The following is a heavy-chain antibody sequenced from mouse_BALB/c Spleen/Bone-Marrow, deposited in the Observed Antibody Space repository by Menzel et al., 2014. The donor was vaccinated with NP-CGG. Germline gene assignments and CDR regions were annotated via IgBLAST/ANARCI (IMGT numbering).Heavy chain of an antibody. CDR2: IYPGNSDI. V-gene: IGHV1-5*01. CDR3: TIYRFDEDAMDY. CDR1: GYSFTSYW. Sequence: VQLQQSRTVLARPGASVKMSCKASGYSFTSYWMHWVKQRPGQGLEWIGAIYPGNSDISYNQKFKGKAKLTAVTSASTAYMELSSLTNEDSAVYYCTIYRFDEDAMDYWGQGTSVTVSS. J-gene: IGHJ4*01. D-gene: IGHD2-14*01.